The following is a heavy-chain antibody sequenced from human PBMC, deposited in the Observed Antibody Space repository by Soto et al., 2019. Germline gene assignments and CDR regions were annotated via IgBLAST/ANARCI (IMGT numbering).Heavy chain of an antibody. Sequence: SVKVSCKASGGTFSSYAISWVRQAPGQGLEWMGGIIPIFGTANYAQKFQGRVTITADKSTSTAYMELSSLRSEDTAVYYCARVGDFWSGYSNWFDPWGQGTLVTVSS. CDR2: IIPIFGTA. CDR3: ARVGDFWSGYSNWFDP. CDR1: GGTFSSYA. V-gene: IGHV1-69*06. D-gene: IGHD3-3*01. J-gene: IGHJ5*02.